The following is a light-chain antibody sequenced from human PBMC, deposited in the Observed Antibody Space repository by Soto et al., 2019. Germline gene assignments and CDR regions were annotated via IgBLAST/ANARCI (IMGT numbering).Light chain of an antibody. Sequence: DIQMTQSPSTLSASVGDRVTITCRASQSISSWLAWYQQKPGKAPKLLISDASNLENGVPSRFSGSGSGTEFTLTISSLQPDDFATYYCQQYNDYPWTLGQGTKVDIK. CDR3: QQYNDYPWT. CDR1: QSISSW. J-gene: IGKJ1*01. CDR2: DAS. V-gene: IGKV1-5*01.